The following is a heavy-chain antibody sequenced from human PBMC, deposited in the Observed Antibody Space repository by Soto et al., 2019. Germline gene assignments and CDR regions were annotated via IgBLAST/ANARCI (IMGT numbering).Heavy chain of an antibody. CDR2: IIPIFGTA. D-gene: IGHD6-6*01. CDR3: ARGSRQQLVFFHYYSYGMDV. V-gene: IGHV1-69*13. Sequence: SVKVSCKASGGTFSSYAISWVRQAPGQGLEWMGGIIPIFGTANYAQKFQGRVTITADESTSTAYMELSSLRSEDTAVYYCARGSRQQLVFFHYYSYGMDVWGQGTTVTVSS. CDR1: GGTFSSYA. J-gene: IGHJ6*02.